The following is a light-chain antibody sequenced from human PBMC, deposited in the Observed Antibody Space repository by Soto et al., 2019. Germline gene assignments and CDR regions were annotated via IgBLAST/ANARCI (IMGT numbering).Light chain of an antibody. J-gene: IGLJ3*02. CDR1: SSDVGDYEH. CDR3: SLYTSSSTWV. Sequence: QSVLTQPPSVSGSPGQSVTISCTVTSSDVGDYEHVSWYQQAPGTAPKLIIFDVTNRPSGVPGFSRSKSGNTPSLTIFGLQAEDEADYYCSLYTSSSTWVFGGGTKPTVL. V-gene: IGLV2-18*01. CDR2: DVT.